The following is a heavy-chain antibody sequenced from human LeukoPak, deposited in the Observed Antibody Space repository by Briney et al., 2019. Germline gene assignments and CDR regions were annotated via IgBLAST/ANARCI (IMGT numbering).Heavy chain of an antibody. V-gene: IGHV3-23*01. Sequence: PGGSLRLSCAASGFTFSSYAMSWVRQAPGKGLEWASAISGSGGSTYYADSVKGRFTISRDNSKNTLYLQMNSLRAEDTAVYYCATMITFGGVIAYFDYWGQGTLVTVSS. CDR1: GFTFSSYA. CDR3: ATMITFGGVIAYFDY. D-gene: IGHD3-16*02. CDR2: ISGSGGST. J-gene: IGHJ4*02.